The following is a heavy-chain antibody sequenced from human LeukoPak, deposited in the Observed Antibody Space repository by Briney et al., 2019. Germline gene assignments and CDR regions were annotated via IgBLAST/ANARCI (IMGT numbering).Heavy chain of an antibody. Sequence: SETLSLTCAVYGGSFSGYYWSWIRQPPGKGLEWIGEINHSGSTNYNPSLKSRVTISVDTSKNQFSLKLSSVTAADTAVYYCARASSGGLDYGGQGTLVTVS. CDR3: ARASSGGLDY. V-gene: IGHV4-34*01. D-gene: IGHD6-19*01. CDR1: GGSFSGYY. CDR2: INHSGST. J-gene: IGHJ4*02.